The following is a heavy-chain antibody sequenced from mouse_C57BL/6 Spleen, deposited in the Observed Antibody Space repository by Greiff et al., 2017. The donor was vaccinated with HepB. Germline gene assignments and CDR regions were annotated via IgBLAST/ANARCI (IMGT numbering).Heavy chain of an antibody. CDR3: ARALYGYDVGYAMDY. V-gene: IGHV5-16*01. CDR2: INYDGSST. Sequence: EVQRVESEGGLVQPGSSMKLSCTASGFTFSDYYMAWVRQVPEKGLEWVANINYDGSSTYYLDSLKSRFIISRDNEKNILYLQMSSLKSEDTATYYCARALYGYDVGYAMDYWGQGTSVTVSS. D-gene: IGHD2-2*01. J-gene: IGHJ4*01. CDR1: GFTFSDYY.